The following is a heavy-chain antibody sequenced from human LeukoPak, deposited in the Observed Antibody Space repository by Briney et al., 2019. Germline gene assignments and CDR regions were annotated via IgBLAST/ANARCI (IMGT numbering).Heavy chain of an antibody. Sequence: SETLSLTCAVYGGSFSGYYWSWIRQPPGKGLEWIGEINHSGSTNYNPSLESRVTISVDTSKNQFSLKLSSVTAADTAVYYCASVLSYFDYWGQGTLVTVSS. D-gene: IGHD4/OR15-4a*01. V-gene: IGHV4-34*01. J-gene: IGHJ4*02. CDR3: ASVLSYFDY. CDR2: INHSGST. CDR1: GGSFSGYY.